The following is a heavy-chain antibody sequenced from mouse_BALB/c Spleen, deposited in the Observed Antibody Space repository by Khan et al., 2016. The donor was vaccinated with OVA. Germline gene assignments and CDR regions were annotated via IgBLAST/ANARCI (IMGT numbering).Heavy chain of an antibody. CDR3: ARAGWDVFAY. J-gene: IGHJ3*01. Sequence: QVQLKQSGPELVKPGASVKMSCKASGYTFTDYVMNWVKQRTGQGLEWIGQIYPGSDSTYYNEKFKGKATLTADRSSSTAYMLLSSLTSEDSAVDFCARAGWDVFAYWGQGTLVTVSA. CDR2: IYPGSDST. V-gene: IGHV1-77*01. D-gene: IGHD4-1*01. CDR1: GYTFTDYV.